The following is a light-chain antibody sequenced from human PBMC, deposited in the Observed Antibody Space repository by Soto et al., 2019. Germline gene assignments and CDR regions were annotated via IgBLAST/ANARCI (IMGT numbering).Light chain of an antibody. CDR2: SAS. CDR1: QSISRS. J-gene: IGKJ1*01. Sequence: DFQMTQAPSSLSAYVGDRVTITCRASQSISRSLNWYKQKPGKAPKLLIYSASSLESGVPSMFSGSGSGTHFTLTIRSRQPYGFASYYCQQSYNTPRTFGQGTKVEVK. CDR3: QQSYNTPRT. V-gene: IGKV1-39*01.